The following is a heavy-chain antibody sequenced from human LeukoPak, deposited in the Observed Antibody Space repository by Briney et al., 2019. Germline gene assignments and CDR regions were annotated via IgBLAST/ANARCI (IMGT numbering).Heavy chain of an antibody. V-gene: IGHV1-69*04. CDR2: IIPILGIA. J-gene: IGHJ4*02. Sequence: SVKVSCKASGGTFSSYTISWVRQAPGQGLEWMGRIIPILGIANYAQKFQGRVTITADESTSTAYMELSSLRSEDTAVYYCARDHPSIGGSDVWGQGTLVTVSS. D-gene: IGHD3-10*01. CDR1: GGTFSSYT. CDR3: ARDHPSIGGSDV.